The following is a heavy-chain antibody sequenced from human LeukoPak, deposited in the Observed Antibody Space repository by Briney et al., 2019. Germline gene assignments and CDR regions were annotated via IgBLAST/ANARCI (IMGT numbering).Heavy chain of an antibody. D-gene: IGHD5-18*01. Sequence: EASVKVSCKASGYTFTSYYMHWVRQAPGQGLEWMGIINPSGGSTSYAQKFQGRVTMTRDTSTSTVYMELSSLRSEDTAVYYCARTVFSDTLGLSYYYGMDVWGQETTVTVSS. CDR2: INPSGGST. CDR1: GYTFTSYY. CDR3: ARTVFSDTLGLSYYYGMDV. J-gene: IGHJ6*02. V-gene: IGHV1-46*01.